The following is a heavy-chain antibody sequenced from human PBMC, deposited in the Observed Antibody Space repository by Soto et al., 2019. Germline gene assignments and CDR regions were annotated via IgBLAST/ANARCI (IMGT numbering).Heavy chain of an antibody. Sequence: LRLSCAASGFTFSSYGMHWVRQAPGKGLEWVAVISYDGSNKYYADSVKGRFTISRDNSKNTLYLQMNSLRAEDTAVYYCAKDPGYFVLMVYAIDYYYYGMDAWGQGTTVTVSS. CDR1: GFTFSSYG. V-gene: IGHV3-30*18. D-gene: IGHD2-8*01. CDR2: ISYDGSNK. J-gene: IGHJ6*02. CDR3: AKDPGYFVLMVYAIDYYYYGMDA.